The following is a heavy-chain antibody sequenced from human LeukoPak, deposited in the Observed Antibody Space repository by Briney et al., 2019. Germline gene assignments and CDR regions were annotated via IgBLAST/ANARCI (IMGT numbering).Heavy chain of an antibody. J-gene: IGHJ4*02. CDR3: AREDGANNYHYKYFDY. Sequence: VASVKVSCKASGGTHSTYAISWVRQAPGQGLEWMGRILPMFGIANYAQKFQDRVTITADQSTRTAYMEVSSLRSEDTAVYHCAREDGANNYHYKYFDYWGQGTLVTVSS. CDR2: ILPMFGIA. D-gene: IGHD4/OR15-4a*01. V-gene: IGHV1-69*04. CDR1: GGTHSTYA.